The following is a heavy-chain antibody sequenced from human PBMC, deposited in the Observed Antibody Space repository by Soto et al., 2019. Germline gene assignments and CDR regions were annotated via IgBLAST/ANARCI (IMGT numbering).Heavy chain of an antibody. CDR1: GFTFSSYA. Sequence: EVQLLESGGGLVQPGGSLRLSCAASGFTFSSYAMSWVRQAPGKGLEWVSAISGSGGSTYYADSVKGRFTISRDNSKNTLYLQMNSLRDEDTAVYYRAKVGMQVSSSSKTNWFDRWGQGTLVTVSS. V-gene: IGHV3-23*01. CDR2: ISGSGGST. CDR3: AKVGMQVSSSSKTNWFDR. J-gene: IGHJ5*02. D-gene: IGHD6-6*01.